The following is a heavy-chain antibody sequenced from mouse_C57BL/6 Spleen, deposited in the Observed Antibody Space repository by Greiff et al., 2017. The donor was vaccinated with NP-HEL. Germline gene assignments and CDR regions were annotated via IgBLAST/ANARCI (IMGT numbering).Heavy chain of an antibody. Sequence: EVKLVESGGGLVQPKGSLKLSCAASGFSFNTYAMNWVRQAPGKGLEWVARIRSKSNNYATYYADSVKDRFTISRDDSESMLYLQMNNLKTEDTAMYYCVRHGYPYWYFDVWGTGTTVTVSS. CDR3: VRHGYPYWYFDV. CDR2: IRSKSNNYAT. V-gene: IGHV10-1*01. J-gene: IGHJ1*03. CDR1: GFSFNTYA.